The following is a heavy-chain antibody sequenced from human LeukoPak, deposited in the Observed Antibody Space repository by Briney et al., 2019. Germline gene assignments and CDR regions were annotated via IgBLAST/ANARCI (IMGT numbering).Heavy chain of an antibody. CDR2: IYTSGST. CDR3: ATMGAYGSGRFDY. J-gene: IGHJ4*02. D-gene: IGHD3-10*01. V-gene: IGHV4-61*02. Sequence: SQTLSLTCTVSGVSISSGNYYWSWIRQPAGKGLEWIGRIYTSGSTKYNPSLKSRVAISVDTSKNQFSLRLSSVTAADTAVYYCATMGAYGSGRFDYWGQGTLVTVSS. CDR1: GVSISSGNYY.